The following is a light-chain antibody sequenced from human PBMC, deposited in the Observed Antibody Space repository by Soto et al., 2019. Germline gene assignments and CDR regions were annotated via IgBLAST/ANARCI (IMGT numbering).Light chain of an antibody. CDR1: QGISSY. V-gene: IGKV1-9*01. J-gene: IGKJ2*01. CDR2: SSS. CDR3: QQLNSYPHT. Sequence: DIQLTQSPSFLSASVGDRVTITCRASQGISSYLAGYQQKPGKAPKLLIYSSSTLQSRVPSRFSGSGSGTEFPLTISSLQPEDFATYYCQQLNSYPHTFGQGTKLEIK.